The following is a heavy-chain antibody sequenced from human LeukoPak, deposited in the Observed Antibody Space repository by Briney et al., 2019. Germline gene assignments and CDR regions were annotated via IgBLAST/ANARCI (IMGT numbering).Heavy chain of an antibody. CDR2: INTNTGNP. V-gene: IGHV7-4-1*02. Sequence: ASVKVSCKASGYTFTSYAMNWVRQAPGQGLEWMGWINTNTGNPTYAQGFTGRFVFSLDTSVSTAYLQISSLKAEDTAVYYCASPVVADPFWTNYYFDYWGQGTLVTVSS. J-gene: IGHJ4*02. CDR1: GYTFTSYA. D-gene: IGHD2-15*01. CDR3: ASPVVADPFWTNYYFDY.